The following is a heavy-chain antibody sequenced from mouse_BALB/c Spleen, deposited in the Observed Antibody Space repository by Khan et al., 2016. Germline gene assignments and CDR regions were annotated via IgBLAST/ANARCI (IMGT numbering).Heavy chain of an antibody. CDR3: ARTARIEY. D-gene: IGHD1-2*01. CDR1: GYSITSGYG. J-gene: IGHJ2*01. CDR2: ISYSGST. V-gene: IGHV3-2*02. Sequence: EVKLLESGPGLVKPSQSLSLTCTVTGYSITSGYGWNLIRQFPGNKLEWMGYISYSGSTNYNPSLKSRITITRDTSKNQFFLQLNSVTTEDAATYCGARTARIEYWGQGTTLTVSS.